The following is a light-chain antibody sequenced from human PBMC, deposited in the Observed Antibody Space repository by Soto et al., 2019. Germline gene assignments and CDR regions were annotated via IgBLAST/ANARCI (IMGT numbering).Light chain of an antibody. V-gene: IGKV3-15*01. CDR1: ESLSPH. CDR2: GAS. CDR3: QQYINPALA. J-gene: IGKJ1*01. Sequence: IVLTQSPGTLSLSPGETATLSCRASESLSPHSIAWYQQKPGQAPRLLIYGASTRATGIPARFSGSGSGTEFTLTISSLQSEDFAVYYCQQYINPALAFGQGTKVDI.